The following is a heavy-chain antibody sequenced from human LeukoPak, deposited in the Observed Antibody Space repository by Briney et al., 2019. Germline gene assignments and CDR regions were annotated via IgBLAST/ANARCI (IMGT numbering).Heavy chain of an antibody. V-gene: IGHV1-2*02. CDR3: ARGYYDFWSGYYYFDY. CDR1: GYTFTSYD. D-gene: IGHD3-3*01. CDR2: INPNSGGT. Sequence: ASVKVSCKASGYTFTSYDINWVRQATGQGLEWMGWINPNSGGTNYAQKFQGRVTMTRDTSISTAYMELSRLRSDDTAVYYCARGYYDFWSGYYYFDYWGQGTLVTVSS. J-gene: IGHJ4*02.